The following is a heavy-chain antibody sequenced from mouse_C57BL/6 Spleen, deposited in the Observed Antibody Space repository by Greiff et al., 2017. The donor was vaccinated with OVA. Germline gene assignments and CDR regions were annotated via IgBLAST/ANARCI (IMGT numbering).Heavy chain of an antibody. V-gene: IGHV1-26*01. D-gene: IGHD1-1*01. Sequence: EVQLQQSGPELVKPGASVKISCKASGYTFTDYYMNWVKQSHGKSLEWIGDINPNNGGTSYNQKFKGKATLTVDKSSSTAYMELRSLTSEDSAVYYCGDYDFDYWGQGTTLTVSS. CDR3: GDYDFDY. CDR2: INPNNGGT. CDR1: GYTFTDYY. J-gene: IGHJ2*01.